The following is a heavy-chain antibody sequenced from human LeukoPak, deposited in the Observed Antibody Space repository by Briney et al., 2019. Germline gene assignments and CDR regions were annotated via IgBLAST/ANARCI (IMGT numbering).Heavy chain of an antibody. CDR2: IYHSGST. CDR3: ASTRPR. Sequence: SETLSLTCTVSGYSISSGYYWGWIRQPPGKGLEWIGSIYHSGSTYYNPSLKSRVTISVDTSKNQFSLKLSSMTAADTAVYYCASTRPRWGQGTLVTVSS. CDR1: GYSISSGYY. V-gene: IGHV4-38-2*02. J-gene: IGHJ4*02. D-gene: IGHD6-6*01.